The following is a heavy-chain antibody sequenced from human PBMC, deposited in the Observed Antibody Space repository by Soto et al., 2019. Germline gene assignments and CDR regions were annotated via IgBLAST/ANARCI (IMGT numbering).Heavy chain of an antibody. D-gene: IGHD3-22*01. CDR3: ARFYYYDSSGYGLFDY. CDR1: GGSISSGGYY. Sequence: PSETLSLTCTVSGGSISSGGYYWSWIRQHPGKGLEWIGYIYYSGSTYYNPSLKSRVTISVDTSKDQFSLKLSSVTAADTAVYYCARFYYYDSSGYGLFDYWGQGTLVTVSS. J-gene: IGHJ4*02. CDR2: IYYSGST. V-gene: IGHV4-31*03.